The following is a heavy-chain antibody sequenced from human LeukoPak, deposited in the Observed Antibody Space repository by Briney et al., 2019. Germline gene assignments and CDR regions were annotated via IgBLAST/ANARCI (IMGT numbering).Heavy chain of an antibody. Sequence: SETLSLTCTVSGGAIIYYYWSWIRQPPGKGLEWIGYIYYSGSTNYNPSLKSRVTISVDTSKNQFSLKLNSVTAADTAVYYCARITYGDNHFDIWGQGTMVTVSS. J-gene: IGHJ3*02. CDR3: ARITYGDNHFDI. CDR1: GGAIIYYY. V-gene: IGHV4-59*01. D-gene: IGHD4-23*01. CDR2: IYYSGST.